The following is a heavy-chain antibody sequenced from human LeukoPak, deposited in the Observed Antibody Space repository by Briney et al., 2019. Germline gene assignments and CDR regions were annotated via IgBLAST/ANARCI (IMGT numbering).Heavy chain of an antibody. V-gene: IGHV3-30-3*01. J-gene: IGHJ4*02. CDR2: VSYDGSNK. D-gene: IGHD2-15*01. Sequence: PGRSLRLSCAASGFTFSSYAMHWVRQAPGKGLEWVAVVSYDGSNKYYADSVKGRFTISRENSKNTLYLQMNSLRAEDTAVYYCARDGYCSGGSCYEDYWGQGTLVTVSS. CDR1: GFTFSSYA. CDR3: ARDGYCSGGSCYEDY.